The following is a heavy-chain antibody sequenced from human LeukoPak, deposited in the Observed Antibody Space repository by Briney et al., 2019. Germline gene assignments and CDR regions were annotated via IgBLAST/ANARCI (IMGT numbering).Heavy chain of an antibody. Sequence: SETLSLTCTVSGGSISSYYWGWIRQPPGKGLEWIGSIYYSGSTYYNPSLKSRVTISVDTSKNQFSLKLSSVTAADTAVYYCASPYPKLRHYYDSSGYYWDFDYWGQGTLVTVSS. J-gene: IGHJ4*02. CDR1: GGSISSYY. CDR2: IYYSGST. CDR3: ASPYPKLRHYYDSSGYYWDFDY. V-gene: IGHV4-39*01. D-gene: IGHD3-22*01.